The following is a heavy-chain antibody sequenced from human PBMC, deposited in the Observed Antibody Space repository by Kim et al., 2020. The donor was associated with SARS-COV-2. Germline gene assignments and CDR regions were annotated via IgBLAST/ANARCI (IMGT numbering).Heavy chain of an antibody. CDR1: GGSISSSSYL. CDR3: GGYSRTYGWLDP. J-gene: IGHJ5*02. Sequence: SETLSLTCILYGGSISSSSYLWAWIRQPPGKGLEWIGSIADSGTTYHNMTLTTRITIPVDTSKHQFSLKLSSVTAADTAVYYCGGYSRTYGWLDPWGQGTLVTVSS. V-gene: IGHV4-39*01. D-gene: IGHD2-8*01. CDR2: IADSGTT.